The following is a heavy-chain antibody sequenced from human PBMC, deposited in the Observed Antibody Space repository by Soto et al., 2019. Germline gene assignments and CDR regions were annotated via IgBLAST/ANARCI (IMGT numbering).Heavy chain of an antibody. CDR2: ISNSGNTI. V-gene: IGHV3-11*01. J-gene: IGHJ3*02. CDR3: ARIGDCGGDCYAFDI. D-gene: IGHD2-21*02. Sequence: QVQLVESGGGSVKPGGSLRLSCEASAFTLTDYYMSWSRQAPGKGLEWLSYISNSGNTIYYADSVKGRFTISRDSAKNSLFLEMNSLRAEDTAVYYCARIGDCGGDCYAFDIWGQGTMVSGSS. CDR1: AFTLTDYY.